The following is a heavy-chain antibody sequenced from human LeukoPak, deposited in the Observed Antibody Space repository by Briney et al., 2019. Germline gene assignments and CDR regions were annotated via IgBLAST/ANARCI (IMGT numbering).Heavy chain of an antibody. CDR3: AKDIDGFWNWFDP. CDR2: IGGSGLST. V-gene: IGHV3-23*01. CDR1: GFTFSSYA. Sequence: GGSLSLFCAASGFTFSSYAMSWVRQAPRKGLEWVSTIGGSGLSTDYADSVEGRFTISRDNSKNTLYLQMNSLRAEDTAVYYCAKDIDGFWNWFDPWGQGTLVTVSS. D-gene: IGHD2-15*01. J-gene: IGHJ5*02.